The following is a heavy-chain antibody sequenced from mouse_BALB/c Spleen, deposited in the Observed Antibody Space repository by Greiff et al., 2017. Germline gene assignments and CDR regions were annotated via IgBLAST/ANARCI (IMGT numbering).Heavy chain of an antibody. CDR1: GFNIKDTY. J-gene: IGHJ4*01. Sequence: VQLQQSGAELVKPGASVKLSCTASGFNIKDTYMHWVKQRPEQGLEWIGRIDPANGNTKYDPKFQGKATITADTSSNTAYLQLSSLTSEDTAVYYCARWDYGSSPYAMDYWGQGTSVTVSS. D-gene: IGHD1-1*01. V-gene: IGHV14-3*02. CDR2: IDPANGNT. CDR3: ARWDYGSSPYAMDY.